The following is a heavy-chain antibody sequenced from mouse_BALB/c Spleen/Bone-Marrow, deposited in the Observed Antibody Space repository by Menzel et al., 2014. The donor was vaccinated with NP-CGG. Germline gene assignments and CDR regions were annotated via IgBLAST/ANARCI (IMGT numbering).Heavy chain of an antibody. Sequence: VQLQQSGLELVKPGASVKISCKASGYSFTGYFMNWMKQSHGKSLEWIGRINPYNGDPFYNQKFKGKATLTVDKSSSTAHMELLSLTSEDSAVYYCGRGNYDYDSWFGYWGQGTLVTVSA. J-gene: IGHJ3*01. D-gene: IGHD2-4*01. CDR1: GYSFTGYF. CDR3: GRGNYDYDSWFGY. V-gene: IGHV1-37*01. CDR2: INPYNGDP.